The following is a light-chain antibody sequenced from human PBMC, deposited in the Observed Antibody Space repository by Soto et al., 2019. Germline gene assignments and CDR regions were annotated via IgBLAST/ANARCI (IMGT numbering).Light chain of an antibody. V-gene: IGKV3-20*01. CDR3: QQDGGSPRT. J-gene: IGKJ1*01. CDR2: GAS. CDR1: QSISSNF. Sequence: EIVLTQSPGTLSLSPGEGATLSCRASQSISSNFLAWYQQKRGQAPRLLIHGASNRATGIPDRFSGSGSGTDFTLTITRLEPEDFALYYCQQDGGSPRTFGKGTKVEVK.